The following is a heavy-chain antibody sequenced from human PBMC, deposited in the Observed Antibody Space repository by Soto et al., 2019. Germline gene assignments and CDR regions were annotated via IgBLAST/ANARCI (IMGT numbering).Heavy chain of an antibody. D-gene: IGHD3-16*01. CDR2: IYSGGNI. CDR1: GFTVSNNY. J-gene: IGHJ4*02. Sequence: EVQLVESGGGLVQPGGALRLSCAASGFTVSNNYISWVRQAPGKGLEWVSVIYSGGNIYYADSVKGRFTISRDNSKNTLYLQMNSPRVEDTAVYYCARGGGGVPIDYWGQGTLVTVSS. V-gene: IGHV3-66*01. CDR3: ARGGGGVPIDY.